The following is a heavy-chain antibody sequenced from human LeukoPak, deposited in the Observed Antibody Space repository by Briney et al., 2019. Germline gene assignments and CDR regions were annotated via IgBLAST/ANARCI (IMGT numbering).Heavy chain of an antibody. Sequence: GGSLRLSCAASGFTFSSYSMNWVRQAPGKGLEWVSSISSSSSYIYYADSVKGRFTISRDNAKNSLYLQMNSLRAEDTAVYYCAREVNYYGSGSYIGSSNAFDYWGQGTLVTVSS. CDR3: AREVNYYGSGSYIGSSNAFDY. CDR2: ISSSSSYI. CDR1: GFTFSSYS. J-gene: IGHJ4*02. D-gene: IGHD3-10*01. V-gene: IGHV3-21*01.